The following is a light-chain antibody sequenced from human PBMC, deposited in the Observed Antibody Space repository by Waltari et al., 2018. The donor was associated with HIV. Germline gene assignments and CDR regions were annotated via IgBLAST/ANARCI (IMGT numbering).Light chain of an antibody. CDR3: QQYNSYPFT. CDR1: QSISSW. V-gene: IGKV1-5*03. J-gene: IGKJ3*01. Sequence: DIQMTQSPSTLSASVGDRVTITCRARQSISSWLAWYQQKPGKAPKLLIYKASSLESGVPSRFSGSGSGTEFTLTISSLQPDDFATYYCQQYNSYPFTFGPGTKVDIK. CDR2: KAS.